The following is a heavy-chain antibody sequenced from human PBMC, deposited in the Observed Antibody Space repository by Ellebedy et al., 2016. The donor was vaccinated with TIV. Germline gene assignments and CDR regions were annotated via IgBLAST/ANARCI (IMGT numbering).Heavy chain of an antibody. J-gene: IGHJ4*02. CDR2: IYYNGSP. V-gene: IGHV4-39*07. D-gene: IGHD2-15*01. CDR1: GGSISSYY. CDR3: ARDSLPARFFDY. Sequence: MPSETLSLTCTASGGSISSYYWGWIRQPPGKGLEWIASIYYNGSPNSNPSLKSRVTISVDTSKNQFSLKLSSVTAADTAVYYCARDSLPARFFDYWGQGTLVTVSS.